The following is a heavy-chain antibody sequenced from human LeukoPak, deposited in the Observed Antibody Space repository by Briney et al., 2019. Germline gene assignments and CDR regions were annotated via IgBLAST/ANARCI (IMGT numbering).Heavy chain of an antibody. Sequence: SETLSLTCTVSGGSISSYYWSWIRQTPGKGLEWIGYIYYSGNTYYNPSLKSRVTISVDTSKNQFSLKLSSVTAADTAVYYCARASSSWPYYFDYWGQGTLVTVSS. D-gene: IGHD6-13*01. CDR1: GGSISSYY. CDR2: IYYSGNT. CDR3: ARASSSWPYYFDY. V-gene: IGHV4-59*08. J-gene: IGHJ4*02.